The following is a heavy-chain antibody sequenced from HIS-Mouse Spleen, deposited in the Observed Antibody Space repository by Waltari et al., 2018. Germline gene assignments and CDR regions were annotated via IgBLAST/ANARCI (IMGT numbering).Heavy chain of an antibody. CDR1: GGSISSRSYY. CDR3: AREFGLLPPISSRDYDAFDI. CDR2: IYYSGST. Sequence: QLQLQESGPGLVKPSETLSLTCTVSGGSISSRSYYWGWIRQPPGKGLEWIWSIYYSGSTYYNPSLKSRVTISVDTSKNQFSLKLSSVTAADTAVYYCAREFGLLPPISSRDYDAFDIWGQGTMVTVSS. D-gene: IGHD3-10*01. J-gene: IGHJ3*02. V-gene: IGHV4-39*07.